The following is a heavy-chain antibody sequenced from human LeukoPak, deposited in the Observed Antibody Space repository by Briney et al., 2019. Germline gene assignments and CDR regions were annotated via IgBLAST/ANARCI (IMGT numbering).Heavy chain of an antibody. J-gene: IGHJ4*02. CDR2: ISAYNGNT. V-gene: IGHV1-18*01. CDR1: GYTFTSYG. CDR3: ARVAIWFGELLRELDY. D-gene: IGHD3-10*01. Sequence: ASVKVSCKASGYTFTSYGISWVRQAPGQGLEWMGWISAYNGNTNYAQKLQGRVTMTTDTSTSTAYMELRSLRSDGTAVYYCARVAIWFGELLRELDYWGQGTLVTVSS.